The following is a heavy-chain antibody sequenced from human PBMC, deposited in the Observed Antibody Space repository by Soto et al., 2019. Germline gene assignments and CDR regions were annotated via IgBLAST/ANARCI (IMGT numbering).Heavy chain of an antibody. CDR3: ARTLTMIVVVISPFDY. V-gene: IGHV1-2*02. J-gene: IGHJ4*02. Sequence: ASVKVSCKASGYTFTGYYMHWVRQAPGQGLEWMGWINPNSGGTNYAQKFQGRVTMTRDTSISTAYMELSRLRFDDTAVYYCARTLTMIVVVISPFDYWGQGTLVTVSS. D-gene: IGHD3-22*01. CDR2: INPNSGGT. CDR1: GYTFTGYY.